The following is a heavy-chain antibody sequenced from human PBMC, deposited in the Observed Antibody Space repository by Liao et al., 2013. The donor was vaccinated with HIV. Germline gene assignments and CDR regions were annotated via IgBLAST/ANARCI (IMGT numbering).Heavy chain of an antibody. V-gene: IGHV4-34*02. CDR2: ISHSGNP. Sequence: QVQLQQWGAGLLKPSETLSLTCAVYGTPFNKYFWTWVRQPPGKGLEWIGEISHSGNPKYNPSLKSRVSMSIDTSKDQFSLKLTSVTAADTAIYYCARDGQWLVQDYWGQGNTSYRLL. J-gene: IGHJ4*02. CDR3: ARDGQWLVQDY. CDR1: GTPFNKYF. D-gene: IGHD6-19*01.